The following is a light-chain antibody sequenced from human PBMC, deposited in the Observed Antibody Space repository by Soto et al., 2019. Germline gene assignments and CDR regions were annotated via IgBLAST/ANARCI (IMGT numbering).Light chain of an antibody. CDR2: GAS. J-gene: IGKJ1*01. CDR3: QQRYTTPGT. V-gene: IGKV1-39*01. CDR1: QAINKY. Sequence: DIQMTQSPSSLPASVGDSVTITCRASQAINKYLNWYQHKAGQAPNLLIYGASSLHKGVPARFRGSGAGTIFTLTISSLQPEDFATYYCQQRYTTPGTFGRGTTVEIK.